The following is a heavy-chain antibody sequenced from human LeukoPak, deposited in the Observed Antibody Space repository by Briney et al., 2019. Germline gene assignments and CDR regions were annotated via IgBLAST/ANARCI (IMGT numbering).Heavy chain of an antibody. Sequence: GGSLRLSCAASGFTFSSYWMSWVRQAPGKGLEWVANIKQDGSEKYYVDSVKGRFTISRDNAKNSLYLQMNSLRAEDTAVYYCARDESRWQPGAPFDYWGQGALVTVSS. J-gene: IGHJ4*02. V-gene: IGHV3-7*01. CDR2: IKQDGSEK. CDR3: ARDESRWQPGAPFDY. D-gene: IGHD4-23*01. CDR1: GFTFSSYW.